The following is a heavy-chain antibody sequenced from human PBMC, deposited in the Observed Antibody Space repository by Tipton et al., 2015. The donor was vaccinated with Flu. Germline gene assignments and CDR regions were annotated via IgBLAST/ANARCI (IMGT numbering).Heavy chain of an antibody. J-gene: IGHJ5*02. D-gene: IGHD4-11*01. CDR2: IYHSGKT. Sequence: TLSLTCNVFGVSSSRHYWDWIRQSPGKGPEWIAYIYHSGKTKYNPSLKSRVAISLDTAKNQVSLRLTSMTAADTALYYCARRDYSTYVSDPKNRFDPWGQGTLVTVSS. V-gene: IGHV4-59*08. CDR1: GVSSSRHY. CDR3: ARRDYSTYVSDPKNRFDP.